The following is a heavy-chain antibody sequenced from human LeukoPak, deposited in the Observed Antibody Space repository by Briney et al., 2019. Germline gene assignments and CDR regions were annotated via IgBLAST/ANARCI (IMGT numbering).Heavy chain of an antibody. D-gene: IGHD6-19*01. CDR2: ISGSGGSR. V-gene: IGHV3-23*01. CDR3: AKDGIAVAGTSAWY. Sequence: GGSLRLSCAASGFTFSSYAMTWVRQAPGKGLEWASGISGSGGSRYYADSVKGRFSISRDNSKNTVHLQMNSLRAEDTAVYYCAKDGIAVAGTSAWYWGQGTLVTVSS. J-gene: IGHJ4*02. CDR1: GFTFSSYA.